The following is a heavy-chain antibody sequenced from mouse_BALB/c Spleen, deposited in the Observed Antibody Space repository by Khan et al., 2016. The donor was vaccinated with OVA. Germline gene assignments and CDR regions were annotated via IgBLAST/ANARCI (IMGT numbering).Heavy chain of an antibody. CDR3: ATHLTGSFAY. V-gene: IGHV5-6*01. CDR1: GFTFSPYS. Sequence: VELVESGGDLVKSGGSLKLSCAASGFTFSPYSMSWVRQTPDKRLEWVATISSDGDYTSYPDSVKGRFNISRDNAKNTLYLQMSTLKSDDTAMYYCATHLTGSFAYWGQGTLVTVSA. CDR2: ISSDGDYT. J-gene: IGHJ3*01. D-gene: IGHD4-1*01.